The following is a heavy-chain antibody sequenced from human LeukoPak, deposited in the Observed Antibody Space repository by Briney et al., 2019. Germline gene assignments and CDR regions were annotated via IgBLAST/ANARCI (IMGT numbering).Heavy chain of an antibody. CDR2: KSDGRET. CDR3: ASYNWGSASDM. CDR1: GFTFSTSW. J-gene: IGHJ3*02. V-gene: IGHV3-74*01. Sequence: GGSLRLSCAASGFTFSTSWMYWVRQAPGKGLLWVSGKSDGRETRYVDSVRGRFTISRDNAKNTLYQQMNSLRAEDTAVYYCASYNWGSASDMWGQGTMVTVSS. D-gene: IGHD1-1*01.